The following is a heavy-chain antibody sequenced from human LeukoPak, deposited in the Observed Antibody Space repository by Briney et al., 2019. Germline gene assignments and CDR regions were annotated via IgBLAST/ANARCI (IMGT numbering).Heavy chain of an antibody. D-gene: IGHD3-22*01. CDR1: GGSFSGYY. V-gene: IGHV4-34*01. CDR3: ARVSYYDSSGNRGAFDY. J-gene: IGHJ4*02. Sequence: SETLSLTCAVYGGSFSGYYWSWIRRPPGKGLEWIGEINHSGSTNYNPSLKSRVTISVDKSKNQFSLKLSSVTAADTAVYYCARVSYYDSSGNRGAFDYWGQGTLITVSS. CDR2: INHSGST.